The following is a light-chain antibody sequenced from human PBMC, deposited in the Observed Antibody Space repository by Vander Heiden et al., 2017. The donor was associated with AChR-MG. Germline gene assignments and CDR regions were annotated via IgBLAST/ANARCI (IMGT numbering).Light chain of an antibody. J-gene: IGLJ2*01. CDR2: DVA. V-gene: IGLV2-11*01. CDR1: SSDGGGYNS. Sequence: QSALTQPRSVSGSPGQPVTITCTGTSSDGGGYNSVSWYQQHPGKAPKMILVDVAERPAGVPDRFSGSKADNTASLTISGLQAEDEADYHCCSYAGGYTWLFGGGTKVTV. CDR3: CSYAGGYTWL.